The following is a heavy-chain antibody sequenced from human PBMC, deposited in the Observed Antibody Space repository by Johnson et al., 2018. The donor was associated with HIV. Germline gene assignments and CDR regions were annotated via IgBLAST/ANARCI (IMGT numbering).Heavy chain of an antibody. CDR1: GFSFSTYT. D-gene: IGHD2-2*01. Sequence: QVQLVESGGGVVQPGRSMRLSCAASGFSFSTYTMHWVRQAPGKGLEWVALISYDGSNKFYTDSVKGRFTISRDKTKKTLYLQMNSLGADDTAVYYCARAAIGVLPAGAFDIWGRGTMVTVSS. CDR2: ISYDGSNK. V-gene: IGHV3-30*04. CDR3: ARAAIGVLPAGAFDI. J-gene: IGHJ3*02.